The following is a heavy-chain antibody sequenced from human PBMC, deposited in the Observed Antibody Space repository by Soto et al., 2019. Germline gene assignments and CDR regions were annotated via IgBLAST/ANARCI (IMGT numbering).Heavy chain of an antibody. J-gene: IGHJ4*02. CDR1: GYTFTSYG. CDR3: ARTLNEWLLGLD. V-gene: IGHV1-18*01. D-gene: IGHD3-3*01. CDR2: ISAYNGNT. Sequence: QVKLVQSGAEVKKPGASVKVSCKASGYTFTSYGISWVRKAPGQGLEWMGWISAYNGNTNYAQKFQGRVTMTTDTSPSTAYMELRRLRSGDTAVYYCARTLNEWLLGLDWGQGTLVTVSS.